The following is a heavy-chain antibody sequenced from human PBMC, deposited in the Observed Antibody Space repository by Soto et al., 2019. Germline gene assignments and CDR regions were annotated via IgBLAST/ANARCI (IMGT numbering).Heavy chain of an antibody. V-gene: IGHV4-30-4*01. D-gene: IGHD2-15*01. CDR1: GGSISSGDYY. CDR3: ARDVVRWVVDARAYDMDV. J-gene: IGHJ6*02. CDR2: IYYSGST. Sequence: SETLSLTCTVSGGSISSGDYYWSWIRQPPGKGLEWIGYIYYSGSTYYNPSLKSRVTISVDTSKNQFSLKLSSVTAADTAVYYCARDVVRWVVDARAYDMDVWGQGTTVTFSS.